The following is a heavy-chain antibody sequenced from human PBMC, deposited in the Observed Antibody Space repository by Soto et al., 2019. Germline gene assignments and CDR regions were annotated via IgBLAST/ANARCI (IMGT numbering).Heavy chain of an antibody. CDR2: IHGDGDYT. J-gene: IGHJ2*01. V-gene: IGHV3-23*01. CDR1: GFTFSCCA. D-gene: IGHD7-27*01. CDR3: PKIRRAGDYSNWSFAV. Sequence: QVLESGGGLVQPGGSLRLSCAASGFTFSCCAMSWVRQAPGKGLEWVSSIHGDGDYTHNTDSVKGRFTISRDNSRKMLYKQMNFLRADNAAVYYCPKIRRAGDYSNWSFAVWGRGTRVTVSS.